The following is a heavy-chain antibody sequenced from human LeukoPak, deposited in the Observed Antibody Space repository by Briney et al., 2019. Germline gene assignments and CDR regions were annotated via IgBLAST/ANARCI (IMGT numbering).Heavy chain of an antibody. J-gene: IGHJ4*02. D-gene: IGHD4-17*01. Sequence: GRSLRLSCAASGFAFSSYGMHWVRQAPGKGLEWVAVISYDGSNKYYADSVKGRFTISRDNSKNTLYLQMNSLRAEDTAVYYCAKADDYGGYFDYWGQGTLVTVSS. CDR3: AKADDYGGYFDY. V-gene: IGHV3-30*18. CDR2: ISYDGSNK. CDR1: GFAFSSYG.